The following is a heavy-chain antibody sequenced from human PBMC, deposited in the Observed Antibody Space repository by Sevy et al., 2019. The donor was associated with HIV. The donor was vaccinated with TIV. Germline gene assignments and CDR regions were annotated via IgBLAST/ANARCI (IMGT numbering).Heavy chain of an antibody. Sequence: SETLSLTCTVSGGSISSYYWSWIRQPPGKGLEWIGYIYYSGSTNYNPSLKSRVTISVDTSKNQFSLKLSSVTAADTAGYYCAGAGKEVRGIYDFGRLASNILFDYWGQGTLVTVSS. CDR1: GGSISSYY. CDR2: IYYSGST. V-gene: IGHV4-59*01. CDR3: AGAGKEVRGIYDFGRLASNILFDY. J-gene: IGHJ4*02. D-gene: IGHD3-3*01.